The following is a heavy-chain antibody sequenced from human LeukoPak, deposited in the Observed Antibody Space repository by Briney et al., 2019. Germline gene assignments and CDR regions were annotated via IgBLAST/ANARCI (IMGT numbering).Heavy chain of an antibody. V-gene: IGHV4-38-2*01. J-gene: IGHJ4*02. CDR3: ARVGYYDSSGYYYVGSEYYFDY. D-gene: IGHD3-22*01. CDR2: IYHRGST. Sequence: SETLSLTCAVSGYSISSGYYWGWIRQPPGKGLEWIGSIYHRGSTYYNPSLKSRVTISVDTSKNQFSLKLSSVTAADTAMYYCARVGYYDSSGYYYVGSEYYFDYRGQGTLVTVSS. CDR1: GYSISSGYY.